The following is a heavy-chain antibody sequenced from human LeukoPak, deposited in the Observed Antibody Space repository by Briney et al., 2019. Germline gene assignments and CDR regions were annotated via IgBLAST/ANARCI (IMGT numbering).Heavy chain of an antibody. D-gene: IGHD6-19*01. CDR1: GFTCDDYA. CDR3: AKDSSSGRYYYYGMDV. J-gene: IGHJ6*02. Sequence: GGSLRLSCAASGFTCDDYARHWVGQAPGKGLEGVSGISWNSGSIGYADSVKGRFTISRDNDKNSLYLQMNSLRAEDTALYYCAKDSSSGRYYYYGMDVWGQGTTVTVSS. V-gene: IGHV3-9*01. CDR2: ISWNSGSI.